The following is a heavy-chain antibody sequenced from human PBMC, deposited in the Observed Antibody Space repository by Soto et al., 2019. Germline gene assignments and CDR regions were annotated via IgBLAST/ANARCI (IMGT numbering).Heavy chain of an antibody. D-gene: IGHD3-16*02. J-gene: IGHJ3*02. CDR2: ISSSSSYI. CDR3: AGAKTRYDAFDI. V-gene: IGHV3-21*01. CDR1: GFTFSSYS. Sequence: EVQLVESGGGLVKPGGSLRLSCAASGFTFSSYSMNWVRQAPGKGLEWVSSISSSSSYIYYADSVKGRLTISRDNAKNSLYLQMNSLRAEDTAVYYCAGAKTRYDAFDIWGQGTMVTVSS.